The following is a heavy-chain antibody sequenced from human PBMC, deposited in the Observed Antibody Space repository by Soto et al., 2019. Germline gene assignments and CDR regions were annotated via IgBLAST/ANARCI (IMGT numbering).Heavy chain of an antibody. J-gene: IGHJ2*01. CDR2: IYYSGST. Sequence: QVQLQESGPGLVKSSQTLSLTCTVSGGSITSDDYSWSWIRQHPGKGLEWIGDIYYSGSTHYNPSLKGRLSLSVDTSKSHFSLKLSSVTAADTAVYYCARAEIYGDYVSWYFDLWGRGTLVTVSS. CDR1: GGSITSDDYS. D-gene: IGHD4-17*01. CDR3: ARAEIYGDYVSWYFDL. V-gene: IGHV4-31*03.